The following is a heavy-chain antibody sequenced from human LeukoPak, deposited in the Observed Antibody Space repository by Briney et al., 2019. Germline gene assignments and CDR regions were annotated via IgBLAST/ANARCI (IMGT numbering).Heavy chain of an antibody. CDR3: ASGGGGVLGSAFDI. J-gene: IGHJ3*02. D-gene: IGHD3-16*01. CDR1: GGSISSYY. CDR2: IYTSGST. V-gene: IGHV4-4*07. Sequence: SETLSLTCTVSGGSISSYYWSWVRQPAGKGLEWIGRIYTSGSTNYNPSLKSRVTMSVDTSKNQFSLKLSSVTAADTAVYYCASGGGGVLGSAFDIWGQGTMVTVSS.